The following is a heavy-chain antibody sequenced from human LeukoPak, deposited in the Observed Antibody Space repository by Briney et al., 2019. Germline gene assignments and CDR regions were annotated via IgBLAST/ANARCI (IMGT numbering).Heavy chain of an antibody. Sequence: PGGSLRLSCAASGFTFSNFPMNWVRQAPGKGLEWVSAISGSGGSTYYADSVKGRFTISRDNSKNTLYLQMNSLRAEDTAVYYCAKEGRNSRSAVSWFDPWGQGTLVTVSS. D-gene: IGHD6-13*01. J-gene: IGHJ5*02. V-gene: IGHV3-23*01. CDR2: ISGSGGST. CDR1: GFTFSNFP. CDR3: AKEGRNSRSAVSWFDP.